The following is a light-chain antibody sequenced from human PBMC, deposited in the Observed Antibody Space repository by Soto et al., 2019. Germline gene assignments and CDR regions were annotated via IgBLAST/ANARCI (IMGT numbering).Light chain of an antibody. Sequence: ESVLTQSPGTLSLSPGERATLSCRASQSVSSSYLAWYQQKPGQAPRLLIYGASSRATGIPDRFSGSGSGTDFTLTISRLEPEDFAVYYCQQYGSSPRRLTFGGGTKVDIK. CDR1: QSVSSSY. CDR3: QQYGSSPRRLT. CDR2: GAS. V-gene: IGKV3-20*01. J-gene: IGKJ4*01.